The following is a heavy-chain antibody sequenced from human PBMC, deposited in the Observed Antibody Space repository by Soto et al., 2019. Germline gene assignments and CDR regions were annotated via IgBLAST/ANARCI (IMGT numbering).Heavy chain of an antibody. CDR2: IWYDGSNK. CDR3: AVERGDSSGYNWFDP. V-gene: IGHV3-33*01. CDR1: GFTFSSYG. Sequence: QVQLVESGGGVVQPGRSLRLSCAASGFTFSSYGMHWVRQAPGKGLEWVAVIWYDGSNKYYADSVKGRFTISRDNSKNTLYLQMNSLRAEDTAVYYCAVERGDSSGYNWFDPWGQGTLVTVSS. J-gene: IGHJ5*02. D-gene: IGHD3-22*01.